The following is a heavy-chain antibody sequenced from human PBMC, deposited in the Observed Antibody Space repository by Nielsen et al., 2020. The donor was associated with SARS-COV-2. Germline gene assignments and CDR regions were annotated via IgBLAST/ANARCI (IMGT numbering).Heavy chain of an antibody. Sequence: GESLKISCAASTFTFSPYNMNWVRQAPGKGLAWVSSISGSGTYIFYADSVKGRFTISRDNAKNSLYLQMNNLRDEDTAVYYCARVEISLEYTTGWTFDYWGQGTLVTASS. J-gene: IGHJ4*02. CDR2: ISGSGTYI. V-gene: IGHV3-21*01. CDR1: TFTFSPYN. CDR3: ARVEISLEYTTGWTFDY. D-gene: IGHD6-19*01.